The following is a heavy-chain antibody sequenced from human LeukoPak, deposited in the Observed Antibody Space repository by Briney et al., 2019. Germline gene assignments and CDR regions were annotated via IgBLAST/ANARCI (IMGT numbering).Heavy chain of an antibody. CDR1: GYTFTSYD. CDR3: ARGPPNWGYDY. Sequence: GASVTLSCTASGYTFTSYDFNWVRQATGQRPEWMGWMSPNSGDTGYAQKFQDRVTMTRNTSISTAYMELSSLRSDDTAVYYCARGPPNWGYDYWGPGTLVTVSS. J-gene: IGHJ4*02. CDR2: MSPNSGDT. V-gene: IGHV1-8*01. D-gene: IGHD7-27*01.